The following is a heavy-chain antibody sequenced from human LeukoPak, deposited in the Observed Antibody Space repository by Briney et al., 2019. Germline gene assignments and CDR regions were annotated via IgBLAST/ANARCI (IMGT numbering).Heavy chain of an antibody. Sequence: SETLSLTCTVSGASLNDYYWSWIRQPPGKALEWIGFIHSSGSANSNPSLTSRVTISIDTSKNHFSLNLRSLTAADPAVYFGASGAADGYNFGIDYWGQGTLAAVPS. CDR2: IHSSGSA. D-gene: IGHD5-24*01. CDR1: GASLNDYY. J-gene: IGHJ4*02. V-gene: IGHV4-59*12. CDR3: ASGAADGYNFGIDY.